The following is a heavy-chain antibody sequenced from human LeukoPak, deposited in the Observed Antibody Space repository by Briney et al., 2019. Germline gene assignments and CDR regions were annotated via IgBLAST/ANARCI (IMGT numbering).Heavy chain of an antibody. D-gene: IGHD1-26*01. J-gene: IGHJ4*02. CDR3: ARLGWELHPFDY. V-gene: IGHV3-30-3*01. Sequence: PGGSLRLSCAASGFTFSSYAMHWVRQAPGKGLEWVAVISYDGSNKYYADSVKGRFTISRDNSKNTLYLQMNSLRAEDTAVYYCARLGWELHPFDYWGQGTLVTVSS. CDR1: GFTFSSYA. CDR2: ISYDGSNK.